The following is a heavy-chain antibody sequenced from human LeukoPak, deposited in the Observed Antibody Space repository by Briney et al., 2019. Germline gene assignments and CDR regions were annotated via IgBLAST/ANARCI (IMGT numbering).Heavy chain of an antibody. V-gene: IGHV3-7*01. CDR2: IKQDGSEK. CDR1: GFTFSSYW. CDR3: ARGRTPYCGGDCYSYYYYMDV. J-gene: IGHJ6*03. Sequence: GGSLRLSCAASGFTFSSYWMGWVRQAPGKGLEWVANIKQDGSEKYYVDSVKGRFTISRDNAKNSLYLQMNSLRAEDTAVYYCARGRTPYCGGDCYSYYYYMDVWGKGTTVTVSS. D-gene: IGHD2-21*01.